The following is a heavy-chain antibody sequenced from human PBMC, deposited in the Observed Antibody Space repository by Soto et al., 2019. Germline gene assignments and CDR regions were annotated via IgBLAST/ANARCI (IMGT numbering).Heavy chain of an antibody. CDR3: ARAPGGYCGGDCYSWFDY. V-gene: IGHV4-4*07. Sequence: QVQLQESGPGLVKPSETLSLTCTVSGGSISSYYWSWIRQPAGKGLKWIGRIYTSGSTNYNPSLKSRVTMSVDTSKNQFSLKLSSVTAADTAVYYCARAPGGYCGGDCYSWFDYWGQGTLVTVSS. J-gene: IGHJ4*02. CDR2: IYTSGST. D-gene: IGHD2-21*02. CDR1: GGSISSYY.